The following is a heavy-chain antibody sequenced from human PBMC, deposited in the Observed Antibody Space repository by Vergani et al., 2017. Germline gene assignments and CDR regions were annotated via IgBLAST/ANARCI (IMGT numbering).Heavy chain of an antibody. J-gene: IGHJ6*02. CDR1: GGTFSSYA. V-gene: IGHV1-69*13. Sequence: QVQLVQSGAEVKKPGSSVKVSCKASGGTFSSYAISWVRQAPGQGLEWMGRIIPIFGTANYAQKFQGRVTITADESTSTAYMELSSLRSEDTAVYYCARVVPIAAAGSYYYYYYGMDVWGQGTTVTVSS. D-gene: IGHD6-13*01. CDR3: ARVVPIAAAGSYYYYYYGMDV. CDR2: IIPIFGTA.